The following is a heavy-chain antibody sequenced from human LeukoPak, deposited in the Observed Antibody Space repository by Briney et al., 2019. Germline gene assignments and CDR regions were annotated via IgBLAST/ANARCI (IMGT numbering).Heavy chain of an antibody. J-gene: IGHJ4*02. Sequence: SVTVSCKASGGTFSSYAISWVRQAPGQGLEWMGRIIPIFGTANYAQKFQGRVTITTDESASTAYMELSSLRSEDTAVYYCAASWYCSGGSCYSIDYWGQGTLVTVSS. CDR3: AASWYCSGGSCYSIDY. CDR2: IIPIFGTA. CDR1: GGTFSSYA. V-gene: IGHV1-69*05. D-gene: IGHD2-15*01.